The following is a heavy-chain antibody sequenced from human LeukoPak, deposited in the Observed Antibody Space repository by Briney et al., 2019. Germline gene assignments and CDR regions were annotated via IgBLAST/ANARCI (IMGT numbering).Heavy chain of an antibody. CDR2: ISAHTGNT. CDR1: GYTFTNYG. J-gene: IGHJ4*02. CDR3: ARDIATVQHQD. V-gene: IGHV1-18*01. Sequence: ASVKVSCKASGYTFTNYGISWVQQAPGQGLEWMGWISAHTGNTNYVQKFQDRSTMTTDTSTSTAYMELRSLRSDDTAVYFWARDIATVQHQDWGQGTLVTVSS. D-gene: IGHD1-1*01.